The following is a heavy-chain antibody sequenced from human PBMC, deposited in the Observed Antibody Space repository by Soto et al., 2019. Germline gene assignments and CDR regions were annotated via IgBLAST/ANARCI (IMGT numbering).Heavy chain of an antibody. D-gene: IGHD7-27*01. CDR2: IYSGGST. J-gene: IGHJ4*02. CDR1: GFTVSSNY. CDR3: ATGKLGSPFDY. V-gene: IGHV3-53*01. Sequence: GGSLRLSCAASGFTVSSNYMSWVRQAPGKGLEWVSVIYSGGSTYYADSVKGRFTISRDNSKNTLYLQMNSLRAEDTAVYYCATGKLGSPFDYWGQGTLVTVSS.